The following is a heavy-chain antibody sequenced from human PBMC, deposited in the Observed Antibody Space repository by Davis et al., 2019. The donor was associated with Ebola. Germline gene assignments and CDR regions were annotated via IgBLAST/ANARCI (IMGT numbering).Heavy chain of an antibody. CDR3: ARGYSYDERYYYYYGMDV. CDR1: GYTFTGYY. V-gene: IGHV1-2*02. D-gene: IGHD5-18*01. CDR2: INPNSGGT. J-gene: IGHJ6*02. Sequence: ASVKVSCKASGYTFTGYYMHWVRQAPGQGLEWMGWINPNSGGTNYAQKFQGRVTMTRDTSISTAYMELSRLRSDDTAVYYCARGYSYDERYYYYYGMDVWGQGTTVTVSS.